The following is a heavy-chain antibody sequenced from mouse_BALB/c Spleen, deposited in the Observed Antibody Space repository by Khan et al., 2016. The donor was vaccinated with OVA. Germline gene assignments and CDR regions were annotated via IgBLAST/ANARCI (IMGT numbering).Heavy chain of an antibody. V-gene: IGHV3-2*02. CDR3: ARVYGGDFGY. J-gene: IGHJ2*01. Sequence: EVELVESGPCLVKSSQSLSLTCTVTGYSITTDYAWNWIRQFPGNKLEWLGYISYSCNTKYNPSLKSRISITRDTSKNQFFLQLKSVTTEDTARXCCARVYGGDFGYWGKDNTLSVTS. CDR1: GYSITTDYA. CDR2: ISYSCNT. D-gene: IGHD1-1*01.